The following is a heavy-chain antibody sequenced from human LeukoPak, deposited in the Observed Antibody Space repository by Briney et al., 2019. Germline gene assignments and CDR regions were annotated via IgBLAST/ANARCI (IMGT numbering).Heavy chain of an antibody. Sequence: PGGSLRLSCAASRFTFSTYSMNWVRQAPGKGLEWVSSISSRSHIYYADSVRGRFTISRDNAKNSLYLQMNSLRAEDTAVYYCARRGIQLWPHDDYWGQGTLVTVSS. V-gene: IGHV3-69-1*02. CDR3: ARRGIQLWPHDDY. J-gene: IGHJ4*02. CDR1: RFTFSTYS. D-gene: IGHD5-18*01. CDR2: ISSRSHI.